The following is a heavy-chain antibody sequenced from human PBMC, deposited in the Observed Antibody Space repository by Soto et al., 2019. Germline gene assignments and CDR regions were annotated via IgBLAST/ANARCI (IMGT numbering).Heavy chain of an antibody. CDR2: ISSSGSTI. J-gene: IGHJ4*02. Sequence: QTGGSLRLSCAASGFTFSSYEMNWVRQAPGKGLEWVSYISSSGSTIYYADSVKGRFTISRDNAKNSLYLQMNSLRAEDTAVYYCAREYPRYTAMVDYWGQGTLVTVSS. CDR1: GFTFSSYE. V-gene: IGHV3-48*03. D-gene: IGHD5-18*01. CDR3: AREYPRYTAMVDY.